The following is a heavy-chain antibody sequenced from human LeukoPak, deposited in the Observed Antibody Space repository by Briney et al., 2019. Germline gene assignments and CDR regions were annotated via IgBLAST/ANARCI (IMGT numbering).Heavy chain of an antibody. Sequence: GGTLRLSCAASGFTFSSYGMSWVRQAPVKGLEWVSAISGSGGSTYYADSVKGRFTISRDNSKNTLYLQMNSLRAEDTAVYYSAKDGDGSGSLDYWGQGTLVTVSS. D-gene: IGHD3-10*01. V-gene: IGHV3-23*01. CDR1: GFTFSSYG. CDR3: AKDGDGSGSLDY. J-gene: IGHJ4*02. CDR2: ISGSGGST.